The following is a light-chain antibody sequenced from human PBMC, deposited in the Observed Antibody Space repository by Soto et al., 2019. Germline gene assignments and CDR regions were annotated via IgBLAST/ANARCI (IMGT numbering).Light chain of an antibody. CDR3: QQYHDWPLT. V-gene: IGKV3D-15*01. CDR2: GAS. CDR1: QGIGDT. J-gene: IGKJ4*01. Sequence: EVVMTQSPATLSVSPGEGVTLSCRASQGIGDTLAWYQQKPGQAPRLLIYGASTRATGIPDTFSGGGSATEFTLTISSLQSEDFVVYYCQQYHDWPLTFGGGTKVDIK.